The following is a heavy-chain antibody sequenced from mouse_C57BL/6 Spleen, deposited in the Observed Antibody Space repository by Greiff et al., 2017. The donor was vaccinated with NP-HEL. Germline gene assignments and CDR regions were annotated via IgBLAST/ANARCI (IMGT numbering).Heavy chain of an antibody. CDR1: GFTFSSYA. V-gene: IGHV5-4*01. J-gene: IGHJ4*01. Sequence: EVKLVESGGGLVKPGGSLKLSCAASGFTFSSYAMSWVRQTPEKRLEWVATISDGGSYTSYPDNVKGRFTISRDNAKNNLYLQMSHLKSEDTAMYYCAREILRYDAMDYWGQGTSVTVSS. CDR2: ISDGGSYT. CDR3: AREILRYDAMDY. D-gene: IGHD1-1*01.